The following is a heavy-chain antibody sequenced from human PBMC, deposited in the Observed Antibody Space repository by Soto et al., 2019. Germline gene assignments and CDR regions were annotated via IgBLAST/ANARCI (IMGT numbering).Heavy chain of an antibody. Sequence: SVKVSCKACGGTFSSYAISWVRQAPGQGLEWMGGIIPIFGTANYAQKFQGRVTITADESTSTAYMELSSLRSEDTAVYYCAGTYYYDSSGPPIPGYWGQGTLVTVSS. CDR3: AGTYYYDSSGPPIPGY. J-gene: IGHJ4*02. V-gene: IGHV1-69*13. CDR2: IIPIFGTA. D-gene: IGHD3-22*01. CDR1: GGTFSSYA.